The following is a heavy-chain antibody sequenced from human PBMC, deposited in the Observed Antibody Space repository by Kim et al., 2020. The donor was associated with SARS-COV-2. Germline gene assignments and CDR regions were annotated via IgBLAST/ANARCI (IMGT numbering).Heavy chain of an antibody. D-gene: IGHD6-13*01. J-gene: IGHJ4*02. V-gene: IGHV4-39*01. Sequence: NPSLKSRVTISVDTSKNQFSLKLSSVTAADTAVYYCARRVSAAAGSWFDYWGQGTLVTVSS. CDR3: ARRVSAAAGSWFDY.